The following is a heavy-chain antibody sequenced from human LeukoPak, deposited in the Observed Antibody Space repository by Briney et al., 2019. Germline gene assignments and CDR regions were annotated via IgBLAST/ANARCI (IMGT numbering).Heavy chain of an antibody. CDR2: IIPIFGTA. V-gene: IGHV1-69*06. J-gene: IGHJ5*02. D-gene: IGHD1-26*01. CDR3: ARSVGATEWFDP. CDR1: GGTFSSYA. Sequence: SVKVSCKASGGTFSSYAISWVRQAPGQGLEWMGGIIPIFGTANYAQKFQGRVTITADKSTSTAYMELSSLRSEDMAVYYCARSVGATEWFDPWGQGTLVTVSS.